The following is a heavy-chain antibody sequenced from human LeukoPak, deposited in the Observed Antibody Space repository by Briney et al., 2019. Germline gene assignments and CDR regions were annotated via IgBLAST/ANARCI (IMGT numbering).Heavy chain of an antibody. D-gene: IGHD6-13*01. J-gene: IGHJ5*02. CDR2: INPNSGGA. CDR3: ARGVGSSWFDP. CDR1: GYTFPHYY. V-gene: IGHV1-2*02. Sequence: GASVKVSCKASGYTFPHYYLHWGRQGPGQGLEWMGWINPNSGGANFALNFQGRVTMTRTTSISTAYMELSRLTSDDTAVYYCARGVGSSWFDPWGQGTLVTVSS.